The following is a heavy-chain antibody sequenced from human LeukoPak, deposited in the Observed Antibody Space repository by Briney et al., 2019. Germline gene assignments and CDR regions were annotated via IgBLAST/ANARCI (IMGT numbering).Heavy chain of an antibody. CDR1: GGSISSYY. V-gene: IGHV4-4*07. CDR3: ARVGDCGDYQYFQH. CDR2: ISTSGNT. Sequence: SETLSLTCTVSGGSISSYYWNWIRQPAGKGLEWIGRISTSGNTNYNPSLKSRVTMSLDTSKNQFSLKLNSVTAADTAMYYCARVGDCGDYQYFQHWGQGTLVTVSS. J-gene: IGHJ1*01. D-gene: IGHD4-17*01.